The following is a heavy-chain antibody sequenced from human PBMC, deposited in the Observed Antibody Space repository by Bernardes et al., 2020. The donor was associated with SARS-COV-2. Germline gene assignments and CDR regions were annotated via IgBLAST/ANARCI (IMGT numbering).Heavy chain of an antibody. CDR1: GYTFTSYY. J-gene: IGHJ6*02. CDR3: ARDRGSSGYARGWYYYGMDV. V-gene: IGHV1-46*01. D-gene: IGHD3-10*02. CDR2: INPSGGST. Sequence: ASMKVSCKASGYTFTSYYIHWVRQAPGQGLEWMGIINPSGGSTSYAQNFQGRVTMTRDTSTRTVYMELNSLRSEDTAVFYCARDRGSSGYARGWYYYGMDVWGQGTTVTVS.